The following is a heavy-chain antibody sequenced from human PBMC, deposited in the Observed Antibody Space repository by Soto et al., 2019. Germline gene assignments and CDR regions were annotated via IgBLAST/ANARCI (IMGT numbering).Heavy chain of an antibody. V-gene: IGHV4-4*07. D-gene: IGHD3-22*01. J-gene: IGHJ4*02. Sequence: SETLSLTCTVSGGSISSYYWSWIRQPAGKGLEWIGRIYTSGFTDYNPSLKSRVTISEDTSKNQFSLRLTSVTAADTAVYYCARDQNSSGYLDYWGQGILVTVSS. CDR3: ARDQNSSGYLDY. CDR1: GGSISSYY. CDR2: IYTSGFT.